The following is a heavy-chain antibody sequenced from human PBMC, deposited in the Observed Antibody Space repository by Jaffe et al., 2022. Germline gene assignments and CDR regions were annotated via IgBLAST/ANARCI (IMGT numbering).Heavy chain of an antibody. CDR1: GGSISSSSYY. CDR3: ARLSVTTFRVLDY. J-gene: IGHJ4*02. CDR2: IYYSGST. V-gene: IGHV4-39*01. D-gene: IGHD4-17*01. Sequence: QLQLQESGPGLVKPSETLSLTCTVSGGSISSSSYYWGWIRQPPGKGLEWIGSIYYSGSTYYNPSLKSRVTISVDTSKNQFSLKLSSVTAADTAVYYCARLSVTTFRVLDYWGQGTLVTVSS.